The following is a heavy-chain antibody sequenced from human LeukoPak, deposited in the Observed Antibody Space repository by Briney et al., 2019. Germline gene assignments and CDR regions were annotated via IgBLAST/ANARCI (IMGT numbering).Heavy chain of an antibody. Sequence: GGSLRLSCAASGFTFSSYAMHWVRQAPGKGLEWVAVISYDGSNKYYADSVKGRFTISRDNSKNTLYLQMNSLRAEDTAVYYCAKASGSYSPFDYWGQGTLVTASS. J-gene: IGHJ4*02. CDR2: ISYDGSNK. CDR1: GFTFSSYA. CDR3: AKASGSYSPFDY. V-gene: IGHV3-30-3*01. D-gene: IGHD1-26*01.